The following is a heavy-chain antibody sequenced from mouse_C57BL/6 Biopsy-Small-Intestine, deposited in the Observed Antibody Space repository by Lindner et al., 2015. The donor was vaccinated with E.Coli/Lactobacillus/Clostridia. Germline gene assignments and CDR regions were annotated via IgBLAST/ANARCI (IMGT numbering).Heavy chain of an antibody. J-gene: IGHJ1*03. V-gene: IGHV1-80*01. CDR3: ARPSTVVARYWYFDV. Sequence: VQLQESGAELVKPGASVKISCKASGYAFSSYWMNWVEQRPGKGLEWIGQIYPGDGDTNYNGKFKGKATLTADKSSSTAYMQLSSLTSEDSAVYFCARPSTVVARYWYFDVWGTGTTVTVSS. CDR2: IYPGDGDT. CDR1: GYAFSSYW. D-gene: IGHD1-1*01.